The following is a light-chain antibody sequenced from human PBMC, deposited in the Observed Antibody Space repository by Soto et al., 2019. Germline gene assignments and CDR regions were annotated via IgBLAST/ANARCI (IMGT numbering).Light chain of an antibody. J-gene: IGKJ1*01. Sequence: EVMLTQSPGTLSLSPGERATLSCRASQSVSSNYLAWYQQKSGQAPRLLIYGASNRATGIPDRFSGSGSGTAFTPTIRRLEPEDFAVYYCQQYYTSPRTFGQGTKVEFK. CDR2: GAS. CDR3: QQYYTSPRT. V-gene: IGKV3-20*01. CDR1: QSVSSNY.